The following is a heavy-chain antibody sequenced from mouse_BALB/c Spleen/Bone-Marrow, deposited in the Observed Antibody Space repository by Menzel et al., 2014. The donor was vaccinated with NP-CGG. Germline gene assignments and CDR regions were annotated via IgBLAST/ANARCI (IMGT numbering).Heavy chain of an antibody. J-gene: IGHJ4*01. CDR3: TRDGKGNYDYAMDY. CDR1: GFTFSSYT. D-gene: IGHD2-1*01. Sequence: EVQLVESGGGLVKPGGSLKLSCAASGFTFSSYTMSWVRPTPEKRLEWVATISSGGSYTYYPDSVKGRFTISRDNAKNTLYLQMSSLKSEDTAMYYCTRDGKGNYDYAMDYWGQGTSVTVSS. V-gene: IGHV5-6-4*01. CDR2: ISSGGSYT.